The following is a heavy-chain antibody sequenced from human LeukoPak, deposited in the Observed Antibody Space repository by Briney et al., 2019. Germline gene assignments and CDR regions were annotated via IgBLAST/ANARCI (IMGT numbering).Heavy chain of an antibody. CDR2: IYYSGTT. CDR3: ARARGNDWNDLYYYYGMDV. Sequence: SETLSLTCTVSGGSIISSSSSSYYWGWIRQSPGKGPEWVGAIYYSGTTYYNPSLKSRVTISLDTSKSQFSLKLSSVTAADTAVYYCARARGNDWNDLYYYYGMDVWGQGTTVTVSS. J-gene: IGHJ6*02. CDR1: GGSIISSSSSSYY. V-gene: IGHV4-39*07. D-gene: IGHD1-1*01.